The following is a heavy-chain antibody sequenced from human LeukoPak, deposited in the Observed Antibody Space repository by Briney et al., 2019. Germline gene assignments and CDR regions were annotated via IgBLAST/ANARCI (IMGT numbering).Heavy chain of an antibody. D-gene: IGHD3-3*01. Sequence: GGSLRLSCAASGLSFTTYSMNWVRQAPGKGLEWVSSISSTSTFIYYADSVKGRFTISRDNAKKSLYLQMDSLRVEDTAVYYCATTYYDFWIGYSNGVGNWFDSWGQGTLVTVSS. CDR2: ISSTSTFI. V-gene: IGHV3-21*01. J-gene: IGHJ5*01. CDR1: GLSFTTYS. CDR3: ATTYYDFWIGYSNGVGNWFDS.